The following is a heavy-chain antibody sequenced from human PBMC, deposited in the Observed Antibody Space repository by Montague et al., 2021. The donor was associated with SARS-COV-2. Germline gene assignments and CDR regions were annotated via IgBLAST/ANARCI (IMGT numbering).Heavy chain of an antibody. V-gene: IGHV3-53*01. CDR1: GFTVNSNY. D-gene: IGHD1-26*01. CDR3: ARGGVGATWAFDI. Sequence: SLRLSCAASGFTVNSNYMSLVRQAPGKGLEWVALIYSGGDTTYAVSVRDRFTISRDNSKNTLYLQMNSLRVEDTAVFYCARGGVGATWAFDIWGQGTMVTVSS. J-gene: IGHJ3*02. CDR2: IYSGGDT.